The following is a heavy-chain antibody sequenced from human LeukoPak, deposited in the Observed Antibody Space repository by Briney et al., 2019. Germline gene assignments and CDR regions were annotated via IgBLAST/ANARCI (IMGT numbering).Heavy chain of an antibody. D-gene: IGHD5-24*01. Sequence: GDSLRLSCAASGLTFSSYDMTWVRQPPGKGLEYVSSINYNGIYISSADSVKGRFTISRDNAKNSLYLEMNSLRVEDTAFYYCARIGPGRDGSNSFDQWGQGTLVIVSS. CDR1: GLTFSSYD. V-gene: IGHV3-21*01. CDR3: ARIGPGRDGSNSFDQ. CDR2: INYNGIYI. J-gene: IGHJ4*02.